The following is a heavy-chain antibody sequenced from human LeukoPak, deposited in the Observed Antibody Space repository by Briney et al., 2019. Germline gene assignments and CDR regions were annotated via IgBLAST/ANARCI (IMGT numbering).Heavy chain of an antibody. CDR2: IYYSGST. J-gene: IGHJ4*02. CDR3: ARLPDSVGLDY. Sequence: ETLSLTCTVSRGSISSSSYYWGWIRQPPGKWLEWIGSIYYSGSTYYNPSLKSRVTISVDTSKSQFSLRLSSVTAADTAVYYCARLPDSVGLDYWGKGTLVTVSS. V-gene: IGHV4-39*01. D-gene: IGHD5/OR15-5a*01. CDR1: RGSISSSSYY.